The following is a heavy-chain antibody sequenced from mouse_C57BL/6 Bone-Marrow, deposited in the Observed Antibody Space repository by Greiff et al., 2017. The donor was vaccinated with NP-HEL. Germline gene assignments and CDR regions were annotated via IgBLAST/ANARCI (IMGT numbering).Heavy chain of an antibody. V-gene: IGHV7-3*01. J-gene: IGHJ2*01. Sequence: EVKLMESGGGLVQPGGSLSFSCAASGFTFTDYYMSWVRQPPGQALEWMGFIRNKANGYTTEYSSPVKGRFTTSRDKSQSILYLQMNALRAEDSCTYYCARDVDFDFWGKGTTLTVSS. CDR2: IRNKANGYTT. CDR3: ARDVDFDF. CDR1: GFTFTDYY.